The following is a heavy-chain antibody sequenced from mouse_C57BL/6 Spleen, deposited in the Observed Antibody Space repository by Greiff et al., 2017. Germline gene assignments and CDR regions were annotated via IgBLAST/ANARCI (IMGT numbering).Heavy chain of an antibody. CDR3: ARLPYFDY. J-gene: IGHJ2*01. CDR1: GFTFSSYG. CDR2: ISSGGSYT. V-gene: IGHV5-6*02. Sequence: DVKLVESGGDLVKPGGSLKLSCAASGFTFSSYGMSWVRQTPDKRLEWVATISSGGSYTYYPDSVKGRFTISRDNAKNTLYLQMSSLKSEDTAMYYCARLPYFDYWGQGTTLTVSS.